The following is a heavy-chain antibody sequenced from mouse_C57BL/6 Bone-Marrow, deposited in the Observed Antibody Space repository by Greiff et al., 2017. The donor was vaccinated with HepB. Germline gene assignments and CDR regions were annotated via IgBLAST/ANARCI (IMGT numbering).Heavy chain of an antibody. CDR3: ARNFPPYGYDGGSYAMDY. Sequence: VKLMESGPGLVQPSQSLSITCTVSGFSLTSYGVHWVRQSPGKGLEWLGVIWSGGSTDYNAAFISRLSISKDNSKSQVFFKMNSLQADDTAIYYCARNFPPYGYDGGSYAMDYWGQGTSVTVSS. D-gene: IGHD2-2*01. J-gene: IGHJ4*01. CDR2: IWSGGST. CDR1: GFSLTSYG. V-gene: IGHV2-2*01.